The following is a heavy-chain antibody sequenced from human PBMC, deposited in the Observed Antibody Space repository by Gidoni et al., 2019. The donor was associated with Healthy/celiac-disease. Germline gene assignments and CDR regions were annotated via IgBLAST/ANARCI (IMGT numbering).Heavy chain of an antibody. V-gene: IGHV3-21*01. J-gene: IGHJ6*02. CDR3: ARDHPPIYDCWSGYQYGMDV. CDR2: ISSSSSYI. CDR1: GFTFSSYS. D-gene: IGHD3-3*01. Sequence: EVQLVESGGGLVTPGGSLRLSCAASGFTFSSYSMNWVRQAPGNGLECVSSISSSSSYIYYADSVKGRFTISRDNAKNSLYLQMNSLRAEDTAVYYCARDHPPIYDCWSGYQYGMDVWGQGTTVTVSS.